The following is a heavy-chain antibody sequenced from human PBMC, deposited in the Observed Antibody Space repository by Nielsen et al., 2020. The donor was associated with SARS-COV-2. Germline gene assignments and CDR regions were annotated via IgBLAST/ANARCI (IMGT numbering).Heavy chain of an antibody. Sequence: SETLSLTCTVSGGSISSRGYYWSWIRQHPGKGLEWIGYIYYSGSTYYNPSLKSRVTISVDTSKNQFSLKLNFLTAADTAMYYCAREVVTTSHFDNWGQGTLVTVSS. CDR2: IYYSGST. J-gene: IGHJ4*02. V-gene: IGHV4-31*03. CDR3: AREVVTTSHFDN. CDR1: GGSISSRGYY. D-gene: IGHD4-23*01.